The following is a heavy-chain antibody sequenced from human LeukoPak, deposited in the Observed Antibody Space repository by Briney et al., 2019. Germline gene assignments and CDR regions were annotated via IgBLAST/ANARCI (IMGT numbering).Heavy chain of an antibody. D-gene: IGHD6-13*01. V-gene: IGHV4-59*04. Sequence: SETLSLTCTVSGGSISSYYWSWIRQPPGKGLEWIGYIYYSGSTYYNPSLKSRVTISVDTSKNHFSLKLNSVTAADTAVYCCARRGVSSNWYSAAFDIWGQGTMVTVSS. CDR1: GGSISSYY. CDR3: ARRGVSSNWYSAAFDI. J-gene: IGHJ3*02. CDR2: IYYSGST.